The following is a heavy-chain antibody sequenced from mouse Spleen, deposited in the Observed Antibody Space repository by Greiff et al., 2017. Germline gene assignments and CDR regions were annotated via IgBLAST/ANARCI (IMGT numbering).Heavy chain of an antibody. CDR1: GYTFTDYY. Sequence: VQLQQSGPELVKPGASVKISCKASGYTFTDYYMNWVKQSHGKSLEWIGDINPNNGGTSYNQKFKGKATLTVDKSSSTAYMELRSLTSEDSAVYYCAREGSYDGYFDYWGQGTTLTVSS. CDR2: INPNNGGT. CDR3: AREGSYDGYFDY. V-gene: IGHV1-26*01. D-gene: IGHD2-12*01. J-gene: IGHJ2*01.